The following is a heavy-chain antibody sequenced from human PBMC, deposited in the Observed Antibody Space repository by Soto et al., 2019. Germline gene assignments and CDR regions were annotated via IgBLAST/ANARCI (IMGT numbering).Heavy chain of an antibody. D-gene: IGHD1-26*01. CDR2: IIPIFGTA. CDR1: GGTFSSYA. V-gene: IGHV1-69*01. Sequence: QVQLVQSGAEVKKPGSSVKVSCKASGGTFSSYAISWVRQAPGQGLEWMGGIIPIFGTANYAQKFQGRVTITADESMSTAYMELSSLRSEDTAVYYCASFMPGTPSYYYGMDVWGQGTTVTVSS. CDR3: ASFMPGTPSYYYGMDV. J-gene: IGHJ6*02.